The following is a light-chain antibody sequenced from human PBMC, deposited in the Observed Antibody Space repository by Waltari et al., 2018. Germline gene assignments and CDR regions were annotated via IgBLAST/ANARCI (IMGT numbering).Light chain of an antibody. CDR2: EVS. J-gene: IGLJ3*02. CDR1: RREVCGYNY. CDR3: SSYTSSISWV. V-gene: IGLV2-14*01. Sequence: QSALTQPASVSGSPGPSITISCSGPRREVCGYNYVSWYQHHPGKAPKLMIYEVSNRPSGVSNRFSGSKSGNTASLTISGLQAEDEAHYYCSSYTSSISWVFGGGTKLTVL.